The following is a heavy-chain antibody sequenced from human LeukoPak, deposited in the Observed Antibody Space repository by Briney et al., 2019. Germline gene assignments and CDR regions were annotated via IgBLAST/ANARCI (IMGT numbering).Heavy chain of an antibody. Sequence: PGGSLRLSCAASGFTFSSYGMHWVRQAPGKGLEWVAVISYDGSNKYYADSVKGRFTTSRDNSKNTLYLQMNSLRAEDTAVYYCAKPARTDYADYWGQGTLVTVSS. CDR2: ISYDGSNK. CDR3: AKPARTDYADY. CDR1: GFTFSSYG. V-gene: IGHV3-30*18. J-gene: IGHJ4*02. D-gene: IGHD1-14*01.